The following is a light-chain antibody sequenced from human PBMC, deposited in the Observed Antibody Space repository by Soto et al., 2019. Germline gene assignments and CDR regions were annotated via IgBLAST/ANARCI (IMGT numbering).Light chain of an antibody. CDR2: GAS. CDR3: QQYGSSPRT. CDR1: QSISSSY. J-gene: IGKJ1*01. V-gene: IGKV3-20*01. Sequence: EIVLMQSPGTLSLSRGERATLSCRASQSISSSYLAWYQQKPGQAPRLLIFGASNRATGIPDRFSGSGSGTDFTLTINRLEPEDFAVYYCQQYGSSPRTFGQGTKVEIK.